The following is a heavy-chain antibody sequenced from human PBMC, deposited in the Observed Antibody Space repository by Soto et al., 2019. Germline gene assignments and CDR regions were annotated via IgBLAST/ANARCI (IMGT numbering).Heavy chain of an antibody. V-gene: IGHV3-23*01. CDR2: ISGSGGTT. CDR1: GFTFSSYA. J-gene: IGHJ3*02. D-gene: IGHD6-19*01. Sequence: EVQLLESGGGLVQPGGSLRLSCAASGFTFSSYAMSWVRQAPGKGLEWVSAISGSGGTTYYADSVKGRFTFSRDNSKNTLYLQMNSLRAKDTAVYYCAKPANGWSSAFDIWGQGTMVTVSS. CDR3: AKPANGWSSAFDI.